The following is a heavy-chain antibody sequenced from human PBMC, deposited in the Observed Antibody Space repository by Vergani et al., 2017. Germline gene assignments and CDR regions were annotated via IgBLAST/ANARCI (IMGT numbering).Heavy chain of an antibody. D-gene: IGHD2-2*01. J-gene: IGHJ6*02. CDR2: IWYDGSNK. V-gene: IGHV3-33*01. Sequence: QVQLVESGGGVVQPGRSLRLSCAASGFTFSSYGMHWVRQAPGKGLEWVAVIWYDGSNKYYADSVKGRFTISRDNSKNTLYLQMNSLRAEDTAVYYCARDRLIVVVPAAGIYGMDVWGQGTTVTVSS. CDR3: ARDRLIVVVPAAGIYGMDV. CDR1: GFTFSSYG.